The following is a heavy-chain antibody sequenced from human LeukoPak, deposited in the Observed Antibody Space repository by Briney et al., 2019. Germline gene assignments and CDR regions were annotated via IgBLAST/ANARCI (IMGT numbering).Heavy chain of an antibody. Sequence: SETLSLTCAVSGASISGSGYYLGWIRQSPEKGLEWIGNIYYTGNTYYNASLQSRVTISIDTSENQFSLRLNSVTAADTAMYYCVKSGGYGLIDYWGPGTLVTVSS. CDR2: IYYTGNT. D-gene: IGHD1-26*01. CDR1: GASISGSGYY. V-gene: IGHV4-39*01. CDR3: VKSGGYGLIDY. J-gene: IGHJ4*02.